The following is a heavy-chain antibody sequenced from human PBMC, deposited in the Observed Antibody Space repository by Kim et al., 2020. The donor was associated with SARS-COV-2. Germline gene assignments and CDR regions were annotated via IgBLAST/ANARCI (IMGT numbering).Heavy chain of an antibody. V-gene: IGHV4-34*01. J-gene: IGHJ4*02. D-gene: IGHD3-10*01. CDR3: ARGRNYYGSGCYWDY. Sequence: PSLKSRVTLSVDTYKNPFSRKLSSVSAADTAVYYCARGRNYYGSGCYWDYWGQGTLVTVSS.